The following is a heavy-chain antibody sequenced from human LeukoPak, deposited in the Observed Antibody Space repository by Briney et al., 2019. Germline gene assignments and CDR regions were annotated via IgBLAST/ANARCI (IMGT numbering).Heavy chain of an antibody. J-gene: IGHJ4*02. Sequence: GGSLRLSCAASGFTFNNYAMSWARQAPGKGLEWVSAVSGTGARTFYADSVKGRFTISRDDSQNTLFLQMNSLRADDTAVYYCARRGHGYGSPFDYWGQGTLVTVSS. CDR1: GFTFNNYA. V-gene: IGHV3-23*01. CDR3: ARRGHGYGSPFDY. CDR2: VSGTGART. D-gene: IGHD5-18*01.